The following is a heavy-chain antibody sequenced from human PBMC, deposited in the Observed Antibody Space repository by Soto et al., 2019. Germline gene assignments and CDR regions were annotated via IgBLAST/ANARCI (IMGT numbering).Heavy chain of an antibody. CDR3: ARGTDYYGSGSYSPNWFDP. D-gene: IGHD3-10*01. CDR2: IYYSGST. J-gene: IGHJ5*02. CDR1: GGSISSGGYY. Sequence: SETLSLTCTVSGGSISSGGYYWSWIRQHPGKGLEWIGYIYYSGSTYYNPSLKSRVTISVDTSKNQFSLKLSSVTAADTAVYYCARGTDYYGSGSYSPNWFDPWGQGTLVTVSS. V-gene: IGHV4-31*03.